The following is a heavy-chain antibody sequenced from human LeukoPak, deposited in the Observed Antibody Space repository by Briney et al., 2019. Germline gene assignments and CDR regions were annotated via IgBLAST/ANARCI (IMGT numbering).Heavy chain of an antibody. V-gene: IGHV3-30-3*01. D-gene: IGHD2-2*01. CDR1: GFTFSSYA. J-gene: IGHJ4*02. CDR3: ARIRDNIVVVPAVL. Sequence: GRSLRLSCAASGFTFSSYAMHWVRQAPGKGLEWVAVISYDGSNKYYADSVKGRFTISRDDSGNTLYLQMNSLRGEDTAVYYCARIRDNIVVVPAVLWGQGTLVTVSS. CDR2: ISYDGSNK.